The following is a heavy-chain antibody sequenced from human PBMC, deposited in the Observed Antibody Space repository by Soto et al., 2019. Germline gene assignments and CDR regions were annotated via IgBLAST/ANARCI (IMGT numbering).Heavy chain of an antibody. J-gene: IGHJ5*02. CDR2: INPNSGGT. CDR1: GYTFTGYY. CDR3: ARVGYDILTGYPHWFDP. V-gene: IGHV1-2*02. Sequence: SVKVSCKASGYTFTGYYMHWVRQAPGQGLEWMGWINPNSGGTNYAQKFQGRVTMTRDTSISTAYMELSRLRSDDTAVYYCARVGYDILTGYPHWFDPWGQGTLVTVSS. D-gene: IGHD3-9*01.